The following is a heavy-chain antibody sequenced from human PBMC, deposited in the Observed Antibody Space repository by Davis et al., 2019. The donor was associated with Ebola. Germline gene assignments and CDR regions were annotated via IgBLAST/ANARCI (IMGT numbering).Heavy chain of an antibody. D-gene: IGHD6-19*01. CDR2: ISAYNGNT. V-gene: IGHV1-18*01. J-gene: IGHJ4*02. Sequence: ASVKVSCKASGYTFTSYAMHWVRQAPGQGLEWMGWISAYNGNTNYAQKLQGRVTMTTDTSTSTAYMELRSLRSDDTAVYYCARDSRQWLDNDYWGQGTLVTVSS. CDR1: GYTFTSYA. CDR3: ARDSRQWLDNDY.